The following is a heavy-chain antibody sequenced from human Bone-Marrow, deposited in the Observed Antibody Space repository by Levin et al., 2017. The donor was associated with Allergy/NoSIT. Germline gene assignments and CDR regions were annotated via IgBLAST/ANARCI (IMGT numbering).Heavy chain of an antibody. J-gene: IGHJ6*02. CDR1: GGSIRSYY. CDR3: ARTELFWSEADDYYYYGMDV. Sequence: SQTLSLTCTVSGGSIRSYYWSWIRPPPGKGLEWIGYIYYSGSTNYNPSLKSRVTISVDTSKNQFSLKLSSVTAADTAVYYCARTELFWSEADDYYYYGMDVWGQGTTVTVSS. V-gene: IGHV4-59*08. CDR2: IYYSGST. D-gene: IGHD3-3*01.